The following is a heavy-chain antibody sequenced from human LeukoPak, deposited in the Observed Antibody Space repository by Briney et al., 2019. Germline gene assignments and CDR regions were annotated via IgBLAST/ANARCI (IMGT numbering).Heavy chain of an antibody. D-gene: IGHD5-24*01. CDR1: GFTFSSYS. V-gene: IGHV3-21*01. Sequence: PGGSLRLSCAASGFTFSSYSMNWVRKAPGKGLEWVSSISSSSSYIYYAGSVKGRFTISRDNAKNSLYLQMNSLRAEDTAVYYCARSTNGYNSDYGMDVWGQGTTVTVSS. CDR3: ARSTNGYNSDYGMDV. J-gene: IGHJ6*02. CDR2: ISSSSSYI.